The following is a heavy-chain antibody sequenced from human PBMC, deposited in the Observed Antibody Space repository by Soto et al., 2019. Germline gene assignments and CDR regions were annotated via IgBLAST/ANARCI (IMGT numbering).Heavy chain of an antibody. J-gene: IGHJ6*02. CDR3: ARDRLYYYDSSGKGNYYYYGMDV. CDR1: GYTFTSYA. Sequence: ASVKVSCKASGYTFTSYAMHWVRQAPGQRLEWMGWINAGNGNTKYSQKFQGRVTITRDTSASTAYMELSSLRSEDTAVYYCARDRLYYYDSSGKGNYYYYGMDVWGQGTTVTVSS. V-gene: IGHV1-3*01. D-gene: IGHD3-22*01. CDR2: INAGNGNT.